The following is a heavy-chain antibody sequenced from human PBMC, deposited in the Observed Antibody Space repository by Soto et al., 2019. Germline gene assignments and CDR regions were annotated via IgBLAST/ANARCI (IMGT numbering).Heavy chain of an antibody. CDR1: GYSFTNYW. D-gene: IGHD5-12*01. CDR2: IDPSDSQT. J-gene: IGHJ6*02. V-gene: IGHV5-10-1*01. Sequence: PGESLKNSCKGSGYSFTNYWIAWVRQMPGKGLEWMARIDPSDSQTNYSPSFQGHVTISVDTSINTAYLQWSSLKASDTAMYYCTRLSMARYYYYGMDVWGQGTTVTVSS. CDR3: TRLSMARYYYYGMDV.